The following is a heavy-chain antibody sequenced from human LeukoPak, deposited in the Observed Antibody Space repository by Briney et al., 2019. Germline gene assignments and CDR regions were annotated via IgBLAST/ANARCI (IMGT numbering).Heavy chain of an antibody. V-gene: IGHV4-59*01. J-gene: IGHJ4*02. CDR1: GGSISSYY. D-gene: IGHD5-12*01. CDR3: ASRQYSQYYFDY. CDR2: IHYSGST. Sequence: SETLSLTCTVSGGSISSYYWSWIRQPPGKGLEWIGYIHYSGSTNYNPSLKSRVTISVDTSKNQLSLKLSSVTAADTALYYCASRQYSQYYFDYWGQGTLVTVSS.